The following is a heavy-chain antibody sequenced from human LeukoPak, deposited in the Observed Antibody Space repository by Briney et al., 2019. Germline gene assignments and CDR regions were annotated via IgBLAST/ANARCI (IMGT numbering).Heavy chain of an antibody. J-gene: IGHJ4*02. D-gene: IGHD1-14*01. CDR3: ARVRVGYYFDY. CDR2: ISGSSSTK. Sequence: GGSLRLSCAASGFIFSSYGMSWVRQAPGKGLEWVSFISGSSSTKYYVDSVKGRFTISRDNAKNSLNLQMNSLRAEDTAVYYCARVRVGYYFDYWGQGTLVTVSS. V-gene: IGHV3-48*01. CDR1: GFIFSSYG.